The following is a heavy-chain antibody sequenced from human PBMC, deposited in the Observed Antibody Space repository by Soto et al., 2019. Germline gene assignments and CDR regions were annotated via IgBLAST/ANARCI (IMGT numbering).Heavy chain of an antibody. V-gene: IGHV1-69*13. CDR3: ARDLLGGIAARRRWFDP. D-gene: IGHD6-6*01. CDR1: GGTFSSYA. J-gene: IGHJ5*02. Sequence: ASVKVSCKASGGTFSSYAISWVRQAPGQGLEWMGGIIPIFGTANYAQKFQGRVTITADESTSTAYMELSSLRSEDTAVYYCARDLLGGIAARRRWFDPWGQGTLVTVSS. CDR2: IIPIFGTA.